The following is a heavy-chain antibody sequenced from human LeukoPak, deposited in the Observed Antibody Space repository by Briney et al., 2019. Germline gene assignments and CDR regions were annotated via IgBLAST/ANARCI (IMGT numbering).Heavy chain of an antibody. V-gene: IGHV3-21*01. CDR2: ISSSSSYI. CDR1: GFTFSSYS. D-gene: IGHD2/OR15-2a*01. Sequence: GGSLRLSCAASGFTFSSYSMNWVRQAPGKGLEWVSSISSSSSYIYYADSVKGRFTISRDNAKNSLYLQMNSLRAEDTAVYYCANLIRRTTAVYYYYYYMDVWGKGTTVTISS. J-gene: IGHJ6*03. CDR3: ANLIRRTTAVYYYYYYMDV.